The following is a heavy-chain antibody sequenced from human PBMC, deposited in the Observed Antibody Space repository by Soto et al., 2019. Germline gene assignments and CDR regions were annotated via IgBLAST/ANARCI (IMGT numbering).Heavy chain of an antibody. J-gene: IGHJ6*02. Sequence: EASVKVSCKASGYTFTSYGISWVRQAPGQGLEWMGWISAYNGNTNYAQKLQGRVTMTTRTCTSTAYMELRSLRSDDTAVYYCARIRVTGTTVGLGGHYYYGMGVGGQGTTVTVAS. D-gene: IGHD1-7*01. CDR1: GYTFTSYG. CDR3: ARIRVTGTTVGLGGHYYYGMGV. V-gene: IGHV1-18*04. CDR2: ISAYNGNT.